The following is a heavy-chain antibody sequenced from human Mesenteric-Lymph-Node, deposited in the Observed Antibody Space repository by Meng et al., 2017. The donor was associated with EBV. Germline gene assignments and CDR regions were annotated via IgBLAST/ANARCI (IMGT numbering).Heavy chain of an antibody. CDR1: GYTFTDYY. J-gene: IGHJ5*02. Sequence: ELQLVQSWAAVKEPXXTVKIXCKVSGYTFTDYYMHWVQQAPGKGLEWMGLVDPEDGETIYAEKFQGRVTITADTSTDTAYMELSSLRSEDTAVYYCAISQHYTSFYWFDTWGQGTLVTVSS. CDR3: AISQHYTSFYWFDT. V-gene: IGHV1-69-2*01. CDR2: VDPEDGET. D-gene: IGHD2-2*01.